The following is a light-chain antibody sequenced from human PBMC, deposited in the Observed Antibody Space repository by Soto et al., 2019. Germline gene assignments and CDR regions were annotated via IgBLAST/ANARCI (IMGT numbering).Light chain of an antibody. V-gene: IGKV3-20*01. CDR2: GAS. CDR1: QSVSSSY. Sequence: EIVLTQSPGTLSLSPGERATLSCRASQSVSSSYLAWYQQKPGQAPRLLIYGASSRATGIPDRFSGSGSGTDFTLTISILEPEDFAVYYCQQHGSSPLTFGGGTKVDIK. J-gene: IGKJ4*01. CDR3: QQHGSSPLT.